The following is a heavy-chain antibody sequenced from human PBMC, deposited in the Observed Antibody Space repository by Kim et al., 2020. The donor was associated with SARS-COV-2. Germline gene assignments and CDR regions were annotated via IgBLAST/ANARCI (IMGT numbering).Heavy chain of an antibody. D-gene: IGHD3-22*01. J-gene: IGHJ4*02. V-gene: IGHV1-18*01. CDR3: ARGDYYDSSGLIDY. Sequence: AQKLQGRVTMTTDTSTSTAYMELRSLRSDDTAVYYCARGDYYDSSGLIDYWGQGTLVTVSS.